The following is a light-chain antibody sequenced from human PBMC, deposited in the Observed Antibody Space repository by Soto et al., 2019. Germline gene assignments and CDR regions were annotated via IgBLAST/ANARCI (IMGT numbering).Light chain of an antibody. CDR1: QSVDTTF. CDR3: QQYMSSVT. Sequence: EIVLTQSLGSLSLSPGQRATLSCRASQSVDTTFFAWYQKKPGQAPRLLIYGASKRATGIPDRFSGSGSGTDFPLIISRLEPEDFAVYYCQQYMSSVTFGQGTKVEIK. J-gene: IGKJ1*01. CDR2: GAS. V-gene: IGKV3-20*01.